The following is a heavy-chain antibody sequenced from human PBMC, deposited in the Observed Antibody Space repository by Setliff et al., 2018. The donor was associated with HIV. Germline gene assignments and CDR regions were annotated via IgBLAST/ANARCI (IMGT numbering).Heavy chain of an antibody. CDR2: INTNTGNP. Sequence: ASVKVSCKASGYTFTTYAMNWVRQAPGQGLEWMGWINTNTGNPTYAQGFTGHFVFSLDTSLTTAFLQINSLKAGDTAMYYCAKVGDNADGLDYWGQGTMVTVSS. CDR1: GYTFTTYA. D-gene: IGHD3-16*01. V-gene: IGHV7-4-1*02. J-gene: IGHJ4*02. CDR3: AKVGDNADGLDY.